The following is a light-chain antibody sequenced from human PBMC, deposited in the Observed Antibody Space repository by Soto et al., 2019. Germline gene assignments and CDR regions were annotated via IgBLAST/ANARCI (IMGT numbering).Light chain of an antibody. V-gene: IGLV2-23*01. CDR1: SSDVGSYNL. J-gene: IGLJ2*01. CDR3: CSYAGSSHLGNVV. Sequence: QSALTQPASVSGSPGQSITISCTGTSSDVGSYNLVSWYQQHPGKAPKLIIDEGSKRPSGVSNRFSGSKSGNTASLTISGLQAENEADCYCCSYAGSSHLGNVVFGGGTKLTVL. CDR2: EGS.